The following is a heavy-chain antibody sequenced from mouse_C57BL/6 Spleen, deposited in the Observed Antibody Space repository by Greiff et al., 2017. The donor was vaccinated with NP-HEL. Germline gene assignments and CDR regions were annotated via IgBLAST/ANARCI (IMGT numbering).Heavy chain of an antibody. V-gene: IGHV3-1*01. Sequence: EVQLQQSGPGMVKPSQSLSLTCTVTGYSITSGYDWHWIRHFPGNKLEWMGYISYSGSTNYNPSLKSRISITHDTSKNHFFLKLNSVTTEDTATYYCAYGSSYWYFDVWGTGTTVTVSS. CDR1: GYSITSGYD. J-gene: IGHJ1*03. CDR2: ISYSGST. CDR3: AYGSSYWYFDV. D-gene: IGHD1-1*01.